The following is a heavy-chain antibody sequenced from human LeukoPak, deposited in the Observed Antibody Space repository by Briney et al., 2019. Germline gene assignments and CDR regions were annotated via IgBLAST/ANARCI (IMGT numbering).Heavy chain of an antibody. CDR1: GFTFSSYW. V-gene: IGHV3-7*01. Sequence: GGSLRLSCAASGFTFSSYWMSWVRQAPGKGLEWVANIKQDGSEKYYVDSVKGRFTISRDNAKNSLYLQMNSLRAEDTAVYYCARSTVTTALVGYYMDVWGKGTTVTVSS. D-gene: IGHD4-17*01. CDR3: ARSTVTTALVGYYMDV. J-gene: IGHJ6*03. CDR2: IKQDGSEK.